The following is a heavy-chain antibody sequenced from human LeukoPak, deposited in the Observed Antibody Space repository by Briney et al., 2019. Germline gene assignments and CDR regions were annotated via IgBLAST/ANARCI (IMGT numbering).Heavy chain of an antibody. CDR2: TVSEIDGGTT. D-gene: IGHD1-7*01. V-gene: IGHV3-15*04. Sequence: GGSLRLSCAASGFTFNYAWMSWVRQVPGKELEWVGQTVSEIDGGTTDYATPVKGRFTISRDDSKSTLYLQMNSLKIEDTAVYYCTTDEDWNYARKDVWGQGATVIVSS. CDR1: GFTFNYAW. J-gene: IGHJ6*02. CDR3: TTDEDWNYARKDV.